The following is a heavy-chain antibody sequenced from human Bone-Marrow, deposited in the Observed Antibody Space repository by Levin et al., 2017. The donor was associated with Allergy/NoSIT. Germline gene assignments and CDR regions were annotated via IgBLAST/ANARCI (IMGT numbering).Heavy chain of an antibody. CDR1: GFTFSNAW. CDR3: TTAAFSATVTTELDAFDI. J-gene: IGHJ3*02. CDR2: IKSKTDGGTT. V-gene: IGHV3-15*01. D-gene: IGHD4-17*01. Sequence: GESLKISCAASGFTFSNAWMSWVRQAPGKGLEWVGRIKSKTDGGTTDYAAPVKGRFTISRDDSKNTLYLQMNSLKTEDTAVYYCTTAAFSATVTTELDAFDIWGQGTMVTVSS.